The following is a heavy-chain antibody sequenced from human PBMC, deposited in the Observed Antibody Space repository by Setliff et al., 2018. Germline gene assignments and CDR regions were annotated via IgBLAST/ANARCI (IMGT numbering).Heavy chain of an antibody. D-gene: IGHD2-15*01. CDR2: IRYDGSET. CDR1: GFRFSYFG. CDR3: ARELLVVAANPPGYGMDV. J-gene: IGHJ6*02. V-gene: IGHV3-30*02. Sequence: GGSLRLSCAASGFRFSYFGMHWVRQAPGKGLEWVSFIRYDGSETYYVDSVKGRFTISRDNFRNTLYLQMNSLRPEDTAMYYCARELLVVAANPPGYGMDVWGQGTTVTVSS.